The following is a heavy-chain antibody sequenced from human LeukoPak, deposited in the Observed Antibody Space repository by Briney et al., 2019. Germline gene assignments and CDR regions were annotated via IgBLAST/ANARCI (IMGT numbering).Heavy chain of an antibody. Sequence: SVKVSCKASGGTFSSYAISWVRQAPGQGLEWMGRIISIFGTANYAQKFQGRVTITTDESTSTAYMELSSLRSEDTAVYYCARGPLGYCSSTSCYDASLYFQHWGQGTLVTVSS. CDR1: GGTFSSYA. D-gene: IGHD2-2*01. V-gene: IGHV1-69*05. J-gene: IGHJ1*01. CDR2: IISIFGTA. CDR3: ARGPLGYCSSTSCYDASLYFQH.